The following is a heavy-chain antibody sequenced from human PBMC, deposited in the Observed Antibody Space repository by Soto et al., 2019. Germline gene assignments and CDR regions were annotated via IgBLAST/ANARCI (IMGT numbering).Heavy chain of an antibody. CDR2: ISAYNGNT. D-gene: IGHD3-10*01. J-gene: IGHJ6*02. Sequence: ASVKVSCKASGYTFTSYGISWVRQAPGQGLEWMGWISAYNGNTNYAQKLQGRVTMTTDTSTSTAYMELRSLRSDDTAVYYCARDEADMVRGVMDHYYGMDVWGQGTTVTVSS. CDR3: ARDEADMVRGVMDHYYGMDV. V-gene: IGHV1-18*01. CDR1: GYTFTSYG.